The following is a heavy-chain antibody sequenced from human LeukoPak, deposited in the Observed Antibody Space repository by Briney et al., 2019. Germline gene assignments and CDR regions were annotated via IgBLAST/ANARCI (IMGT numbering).Heavy chain of an antibody. CDR3: ARAVAAAGTWDFQH. J-gene: IGHJ1*01. CDR1: GFTFSSYS. V-gene: IGHV3-21*01. Sequence: GGSLRLSCAASGFTFSSYSMNWVRQAPGKGLEWVSSISGSSSYVYYADSVKGRFTISRDNAKNSLYLQMNSLRAEDTAVYYCARAVAAAGTWDFQHWGQGTLVTVSS. CDR2: ISGSSSYV. D-gene: IGHD6-13*01.